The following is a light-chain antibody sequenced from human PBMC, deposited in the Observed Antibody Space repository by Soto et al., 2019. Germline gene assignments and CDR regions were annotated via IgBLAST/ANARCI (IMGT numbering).Light chain of an antibody. CDR2: LNSDGSH. Sequence: QLVLTQSPSASASLGASVKLTCTLSSGHSSYAIAWHQQQPEKGPRYLMKLNSDGSHRKGDGIPDRFSGSSSGAEHYLTISCLQSEDEADYYCQTWGTGIGVFGGGTKVTVL. J-gene: IGLJ2*01. V-gene: IGLV4-69*01. CDR1: SGHSSYA. CDR3: QTWGTGIGV.